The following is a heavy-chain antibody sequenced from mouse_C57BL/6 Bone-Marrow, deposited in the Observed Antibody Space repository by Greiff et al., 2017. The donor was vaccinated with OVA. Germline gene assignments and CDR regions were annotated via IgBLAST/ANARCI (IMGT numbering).Heavy chain of an antibody. D-gene: IGHD2-3*01. Sequence: EVNVVESGGDLVKPGGSLKLSCAASGFTFSSYGMSWVRQTPDKRLEWVATISSGGSYTYYPDSVKGRFTISRDNAKNTLYLQMSSLKSEDTAMYYCASPDGYYRAYWGQGTLVTVSA. CDR2: ISSGGSYT. CDR3: ASPDGYYRAY. CDR1: GFTFSSYG. V-gene: IGHV5-6*01. J-gene: IGHJ3*01.